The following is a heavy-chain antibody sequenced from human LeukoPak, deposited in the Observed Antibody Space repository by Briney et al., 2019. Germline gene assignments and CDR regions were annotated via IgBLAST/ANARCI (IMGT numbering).Heavy chain of an antibody. CDR1: GFTFSRYW. Sequence: GGSLRLSCAASGFTFSRYWMYWVRQAPGKGLVWVSRIRPDGTTTSYADSMKGRFTISRDNAKNTLYLEMNSLRAEDTAVYYCALLITFDAFDLWGQGTMVTVSS. J-gene: IGHJ3*01. V-gene: IGHV3-74*01. CDR2: IRPDGTTT. CDR3: ALLITFDAFDL. D-gene: IGHD1-14*01.